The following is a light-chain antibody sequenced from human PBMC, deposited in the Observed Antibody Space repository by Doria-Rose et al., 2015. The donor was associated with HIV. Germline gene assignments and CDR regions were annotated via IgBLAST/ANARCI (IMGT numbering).Light chain of an antibody. CDR2: KAS. CDR3: QQYNSYSPYT. J-gene: IGKJ2*01. V-gene: IGKV1-5*03. CDR1: QIIDNS. Sequence: DIQMTQSPSTLSASVGDRVTITCRAGQIIDNSLAWYQQKPGKAPNLLIYKASSLESGVPSRFSGSGSGREFTLTISSLQPDDFATYYCQQYNSYSPYTFGQGTKLEIK.